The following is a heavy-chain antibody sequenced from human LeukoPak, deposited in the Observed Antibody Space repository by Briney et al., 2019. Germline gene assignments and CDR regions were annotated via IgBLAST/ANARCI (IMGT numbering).Heavy chain of an antibody. J-gene: IGHJ5*02. D-gene: IGHD3-9*01. CDR2: MNPNSGNT. CDR3: ARVDDILAGYFWFDP. CDR1: GYTFTGYD. Sequence: ASVKVSCKASGYTFTGYDINWVRQATGQGLEWMGWMNPNSGNTGYAQKFQGRVTMTRNTSISTAYMELSSLRSEDTAVYYCARVDDILAGYFWFDPWGQGTLVTVSS. V-gene: IGHV1-8*01.